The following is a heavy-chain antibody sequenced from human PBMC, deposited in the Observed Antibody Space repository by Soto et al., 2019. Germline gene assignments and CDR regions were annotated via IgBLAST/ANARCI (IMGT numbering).Heavy chain of an antibody. CDR1: GRSMSSNY. CDR3: ASYRGALYFES. J-gene: IGHJ4*02. D-gene: IGHD3-16*01. CDR2: VXYXGX. V-gene: IGHV4-59*01. Sequence: PSETLSLTCSVSGRSMSSNYWSWIRQSPDKXLXWXXXVXYXGXDXXXXLGGRVSMSVETSKSQFSLKLTSVTVADTAVYYCASYRGALYFESWGPGILVTVSS.